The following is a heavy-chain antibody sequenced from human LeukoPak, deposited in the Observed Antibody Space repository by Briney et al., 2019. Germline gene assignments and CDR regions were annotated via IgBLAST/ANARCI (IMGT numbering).Heavy chain of an antibody. CDR1: GFTFGDYA. D-gene: IGHD6-13*01. J-gene: IGHJ4*02. V-gene: IGHV3-49*04. CDR3: TRRGRSYSLDY. Sequence: GGSLRLSCTASGFTFGDYAMSWVRQAPGKGLEWVGFIRSKAYGGTTEYAASVKGRFTISRDDSKSIAYLQMNSLKTEDTAVYYCTRRGRSYSLDYWGQGTLVTVSS. CDR2: IRSKAYGGTT.